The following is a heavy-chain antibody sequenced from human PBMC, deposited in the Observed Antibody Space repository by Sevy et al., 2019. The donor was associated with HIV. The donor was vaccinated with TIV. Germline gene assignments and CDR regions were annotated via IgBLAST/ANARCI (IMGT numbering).Heavy chain of an antibody. CDR2: IYYSGGT. Sequence: SETLSLTCTVSGDSISNYCWSWIRQPPGKGLEWIGYIYYSGGTNYNPSLKSRVTISVDTSKNQFSLKLSSVTAADTAGYYCARGGTRDITTSFFDSWGQGTLVTVSS. J-gene: IGHJ4*02. CDR1: GDSISNYC. V-gene: IGHV4-59*01. CDR3: ARGGTRDITTSFFDS. D-gene: IGHD5-12*01.